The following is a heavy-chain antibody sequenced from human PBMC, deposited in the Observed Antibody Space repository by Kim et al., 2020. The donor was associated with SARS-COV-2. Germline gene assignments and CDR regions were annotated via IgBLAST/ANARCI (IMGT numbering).Heavy chain of an antibody. CDR3: ARILYGWVIDY. J-gene: IGHJ4*02. Sequence: KYYSTSLKTRLTISKDTSKNQVVITMTNMDPVDTATYYCARILYGWVIDYWGQGTLVTVSS. V-gene: IGHV2-70*01. D-gene: IGHD3-16*01. CDR2: K.